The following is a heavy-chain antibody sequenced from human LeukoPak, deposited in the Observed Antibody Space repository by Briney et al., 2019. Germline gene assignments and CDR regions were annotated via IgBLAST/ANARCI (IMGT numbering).Heavy chain of an antibody. V-gene: IGHV4-39*01. J-gene: IGHJ4*02. CDR2: IYYSGST. CDR3: ARHENYDILTGYPPFDY. D-gene: IGHD3-9*01. Sequence: PSETLSLTCTVSGGSISSSSYYWGWIRQPPGKGLEWIGSIYYSGSTYYNPSLKSRVTISVDTSKNQFSLKLSSVTAADTAVYYCARHENYDILTGYPPFDYWGQGTLVTVSS. CDR1: GGSISSSSYY.